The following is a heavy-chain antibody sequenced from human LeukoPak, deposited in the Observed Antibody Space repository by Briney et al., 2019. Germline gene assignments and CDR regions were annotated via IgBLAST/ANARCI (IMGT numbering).Heavy chain of an antibody. CDR3: ARANY. CDR1: GSTFSFYW. D-gene: IGHD2-8*01. Sequence: GGSLRLSCAASGSTFSFYWMTWVRQAPGKGLEWVANIDQDGSEKYYVDSVKGRFTISRDNAKNSLFLQMNSLRAEDTALYYCARANYWGQGTLVTVSS. V-gene: IGHV3-7*01. CDR2: IDQDGSEK. J-gene: IGHJ4*02.